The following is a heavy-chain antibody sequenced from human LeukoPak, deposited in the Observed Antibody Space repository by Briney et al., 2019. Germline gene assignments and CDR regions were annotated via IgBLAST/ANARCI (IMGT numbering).Heavy chain of an antibody. D-gene: IGHD2-21*02. V-gene: IGHV1-18*01. CDR3: ASQTAGGYFDY. Sequence: GASVTVSCKASGYTFTSYGISWVRQAPGQGLEWMGWISAYNGNTNYAQKLQGRVTMTTDTSTSTAYMELRSLRSDDTAVYYCASQTAGGYFDYWGQGSLVTVSS. CDR2: ISAYNGNT. J-gene: IGHJ4*02. CDR1: GYTFTSYG.